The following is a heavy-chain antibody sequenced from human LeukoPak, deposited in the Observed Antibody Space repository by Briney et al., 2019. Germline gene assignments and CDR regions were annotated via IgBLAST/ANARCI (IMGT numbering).Heavy chain of an antibody. Sequence: ASVKVSCKASGYTFTGYYIHWVRQAPGQGLEWMGCIKPNSGGTNYAQKFQGRVTMTRDTSISAAYMELSRLRSDDTAVYYCARDRAVATIGGVDYWGQGTLVTASS. V-gene: IGHV1-2*02. D-gene: IGHD5-12*01. J-gene: IGHJ4*02. CDR3: ARDRAVATIGGVDY. CDR1: GYTFTGYY. CDR2: IKPNSGGT.